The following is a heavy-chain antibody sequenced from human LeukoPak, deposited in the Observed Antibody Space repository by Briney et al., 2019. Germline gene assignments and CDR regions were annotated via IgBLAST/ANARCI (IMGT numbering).Heavy chain of an antibody. Sequence: ASVKVSCKASGYTFTGYYMHWVRQAPGQGLEWMGWIDPNSGGTNYAQKFQGRVTMTRDTSISTAYMELSRLGSDDTAVYYCARDAPYYYDSSGYYYAFDIWGQGPMVTVSS. J-gene: IGHJ3*02. CDR2: IDPNSGGT. CDR1: GYTFTGYY. CDR3: ARDAPYYYDSSGYYYAFDI. V-gene: IGHV1-2*02. D-gene: IGHD3-22*01.